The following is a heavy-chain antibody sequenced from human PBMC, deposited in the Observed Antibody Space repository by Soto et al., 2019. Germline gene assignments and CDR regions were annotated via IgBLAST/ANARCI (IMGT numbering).Heavy chain of an antibody. V-gene: IGHV4-31*03. CDR2: IYYSGST. CDR1: GGSISSGGYY. CDR3: GRASGGDPTDCVWGSYSSFGLDV. D-gene: IGHD3-16*01. Sequence: QVQLQESGPGLVKPSQTLSLTCTVSGGSISSGGYYWSWIRQHPGKGLEWIGYIYYSGSTYYNPSLKSRVSISVDTCKNKFSPKLRSVTAADRAVYYCGRASGGDPTDCVWGSYSSFGLDVWGQGTTVTVSS. J-gene: IGHJ6*02.